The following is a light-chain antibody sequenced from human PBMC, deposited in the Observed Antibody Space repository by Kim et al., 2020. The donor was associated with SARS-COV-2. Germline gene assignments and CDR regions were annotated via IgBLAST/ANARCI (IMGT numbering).Light chain of an antibody. V-gene: IGLV2-14*03. CDR2: DVS. Sequence: GQSMTISCTGTSSDVGAYNDVSWYQQHPGKAPKLMIYDVSNRPSGVSNRFSGSKSGHTASLTISGLQAEDEADYYCSSYTRSSTDVFGTGTKVTVL. CDR1: SSDVGAYND. CDR3: SSYTRSSTDV. J-gene: IGLJ1*01.